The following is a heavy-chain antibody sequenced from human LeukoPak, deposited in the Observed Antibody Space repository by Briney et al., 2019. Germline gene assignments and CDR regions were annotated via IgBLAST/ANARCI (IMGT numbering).Heavy chain of an antibody. CDR2: IHPNTIVT. CDR1: GYTFTDYH. Sequence: ASVKVSCKASGYTFTDYHLHWVRQAPGQGLEWMGWIHPNTIVTNFDQRFQGRVTLTRDTSISTAYMELSRLRSDDTALYYCARGTKDILGPVDYWGQGTLVTVSS. D-gene: IGHD1-26*01. CDR3: ARGTKDILGPVDY. V-gene: IGHV1-2*02. J-gene: IGHJ4*02.